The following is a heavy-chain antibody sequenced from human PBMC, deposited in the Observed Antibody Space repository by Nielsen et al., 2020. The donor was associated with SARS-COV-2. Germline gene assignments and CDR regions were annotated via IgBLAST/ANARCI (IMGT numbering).Heavy chain of an antibody. Sequence: GESLKISCAASGFTFSDYYMSWIRQAPGKGLEWVSYISSSGSTIYYADSVKGRFTISRDNAKNSLYLQMNSLRAEDTAVYYCARAELWSAFYYYGMDVWGQGTTVTVSS. D-gene: IGHD5-18*01. CDR1: GFTFSDYY. J-gene: IGHJ6*02. CDR3: ARAELWSAFYYYGMDV. CDR2: ISSSGSTI. V-gene: IGHV3-11*01.